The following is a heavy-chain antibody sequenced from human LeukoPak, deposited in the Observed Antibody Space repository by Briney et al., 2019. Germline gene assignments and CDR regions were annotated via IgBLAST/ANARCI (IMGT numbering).Heavy chain of an antibody. J-gene: IGHJ4*02. D-gene: IGHD3-10*01. Sequence: SETLSLTCAVYGGSFSGYYRSWIRQPPGKGLEWIGEINHSGSTNYNPSLKSRVTISVDTSKNQFSLKLSSVTAADTAVYYCARVVRMVRGVTYFDYWGQGTLVTVSS. CDR2: INHSGST. CDR3: ARVVRMVRGVTYFDY. CDR1: GGSFSGYY. V-gene: IGHV4-34*01.